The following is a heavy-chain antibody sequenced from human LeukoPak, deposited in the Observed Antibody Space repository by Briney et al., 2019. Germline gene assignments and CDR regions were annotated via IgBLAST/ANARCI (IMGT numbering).Heavy chain of an antibody. D-gene: IGHD2-15*01. CDR1: GFTFSSYW. Sequence: GGSLRLSCAASGFTFSSYWMLWVRQAPGKGLVWVSRINSDGSSTSYADSVKGRFTISRDNAKNTLYLQMNSLRAEDTAVYYCALEAIIPATGAFQHWGQGTLVTVSS. V-gene: IGHV3-74*01. CDR2: INSDGSST. J-gene: IGHJ1*01. CDR3: ALEAIIPATGAFQH.